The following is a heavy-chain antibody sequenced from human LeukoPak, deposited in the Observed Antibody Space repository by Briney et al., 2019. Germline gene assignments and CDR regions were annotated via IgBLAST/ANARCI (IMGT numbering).Heavy chain of an antibody. CDR2: ISSTSSYI. Sequence: GGSLRLSCAASGFTFSTYSMNWVRQAPGKGLEWVSSISSTSSYIYYADSVKGRFTISRDNAQKSLYLQMNSLRAEDTAVYYCARVGFSSGWYFDYWGQGTLVTVSS. V-gene: IGHV3-21*01. J-gene: IGHJ4*02. D-gene: IGHD6-19*01. CDR1: GFTFSTYS. CDR3: ARVGFSSGWYFDY.